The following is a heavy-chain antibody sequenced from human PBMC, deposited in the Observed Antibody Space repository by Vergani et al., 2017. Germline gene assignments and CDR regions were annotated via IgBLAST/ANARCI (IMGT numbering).Heavy chain of an antibody. CDR2: IYPGDSDT. D-gene: IGHD2-2*02. CDR3: ARSHGYCSSTSCYTDNWFEP. Sequence: EVQLVQSGAEVKKPGESLKISCKGSRYSFTSYWIGWVRQMPGKGLEWMGIIYPGDSDTRYSPSFQGQVTISADKSISTAYLQWSSLKASDTAMYYCARSHGYCSSTSCYTDNWFEPWGQGTLVTVSS. CDR1: RYSFTSYW. J-gene: IGHJ5*02. V-gene: IGHV5-51*03.